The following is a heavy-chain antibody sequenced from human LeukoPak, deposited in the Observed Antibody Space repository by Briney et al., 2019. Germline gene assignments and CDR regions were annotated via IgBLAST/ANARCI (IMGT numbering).Heavy chain of an antibody. CDR1: GGSISSYY. CDR2: IYYSGST. J-gene: IGHJ4*02. V-gene: IGHV4-59*01. D-gene: IGHD6-13*01. CDR3: ARARDEYSSSWYVYFDY. Sequence: SETLSLTCTVSGGSISSYYWSWIRQPPGKGLEWTGYIYYSGSTNYNSSLKSRVTISVDTSKNQFSLKLSSVTAADTAVYYCARARDEYSSSWYVYFDYWGQGTLVTVSS.